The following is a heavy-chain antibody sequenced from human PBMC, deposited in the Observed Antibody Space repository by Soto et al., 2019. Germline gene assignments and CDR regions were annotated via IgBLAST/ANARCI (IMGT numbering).Heavy chain of an antibody. D-gene: IGHD3-10*01. CDR3: ARDALVRGPSKYYYGMDV. V-gene: IGHV1-18*01. CDR2: INSNNGKT. J-gene: IGHJ6*02. CDR1: GYTFTSHY. Sequence: QVQLVQSGAEVKKPGASVKVSCKASGYTFTSHYISWVRQAPGQGLEWMGWINSNNGKTDYAQRLQGRVAMTTDTSTGTVYMELRSLRSDDTAVYYCARDALVRGPSKYYYGMDVWGQGTTVTVSS.